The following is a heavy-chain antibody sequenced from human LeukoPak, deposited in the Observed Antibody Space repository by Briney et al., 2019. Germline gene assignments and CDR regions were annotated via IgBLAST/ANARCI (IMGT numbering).Heavy chain of an antibody. Sequence: PGGSLRLSCAASGFTFSNYGMHWVRQAPGKGLEWVAFIRYDGSNKYYADSVKGRFTISRDNSKNTLYLQMNSLRAEDTAVYYCAKSPSGSYYYYYYMDVWGKGTTVTVSS. D-gene: IGHD1-26*01. V-gene: IGHV3-30*02. CDR3: AKSPSGSYYYYYYMDV. CDR1: GFTFSNYG. J-gene: IGHJ6*03. CDR2: IRYDGSNK.